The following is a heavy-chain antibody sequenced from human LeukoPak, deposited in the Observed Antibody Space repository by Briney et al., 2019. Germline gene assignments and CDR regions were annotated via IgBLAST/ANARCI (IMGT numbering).Heavy chain of an antibody. V-gene: IGHV4-4*07. Sequence: SETLSLTCTVSGGSIGSYYWSWIRQPAGKRLEWIGRIYTSGSTNYNPSLKSRVTMSVDTSKNQFSLKLSSVTAADTAVYYCARGRRSYSGSYYYFDYWGQGTLVTVSS. CDR2: IYTSGST. CDR3: ARGRRSYSGSYYYFDY. D-gene: IGHD1-26*01. CDR1: GGSIGSYY. J-gene: IGHJ4*02.